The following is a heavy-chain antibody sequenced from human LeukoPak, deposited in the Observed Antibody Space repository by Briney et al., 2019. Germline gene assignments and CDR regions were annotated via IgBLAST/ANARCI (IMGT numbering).Heavy chain of an antibody. CDR1: GYTFTSYG. V-gene: IGHV1-18*01. CDR2: ISAYNGNT. CDR3: ARERGRGDYVWGSYRYTYFDY. J-gene: IGHJ4*02. Sequence: ASVKVSCKASGYTFTSYGISWVRQAPGQGLEWVGWISAYNGNTNYAQKLQGRVTMTTDTSTSTAYMELRSLRSDDTAVYYCARERGRGDYVWGSYRYTYFDYWGQGTLVTVSS. D-gene: IGHD3-16*02.